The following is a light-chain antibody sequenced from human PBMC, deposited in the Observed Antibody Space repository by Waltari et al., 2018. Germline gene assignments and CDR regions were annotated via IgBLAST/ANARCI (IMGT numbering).Light chain of an antibody. CDR3: QQYYSSPFT. V-gene: IGKV1-39*01. J-gene: IGKJ3*01. Sequence: DVQVTQSPSSLSASVGDSVTITCRTSQDIDRYLIWYQQKPGNAPKLLIYAASYLQSGVPSRFSGSGSGTDFSLTIRSLQAEDVAVYYCQQYYSSPFTFGPGTKVDIK. CDR1: QDIDRY. CDR2: AAS.